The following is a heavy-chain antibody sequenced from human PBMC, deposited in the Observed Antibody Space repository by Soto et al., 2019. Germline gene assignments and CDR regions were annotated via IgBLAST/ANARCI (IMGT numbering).Heavy chain of an antibody. CDR2: IIPIFGTA. CDR1: GGTFSSYA. V-gene: IGHV1-69*13. D-gene: IGHD1-26*01. J-gene: IGHJ4*02. CDR3: ARDIGATAYFDY. Sequence: SVKVSCKASGGTFSSYAISCVRQAPGQGLEWMGGIIPIFGTANYAQKFQGRVTITADESTSTAYMELSSLRSEDTAVYYCARDIGATAYFDYWGQGTLVTVSS.